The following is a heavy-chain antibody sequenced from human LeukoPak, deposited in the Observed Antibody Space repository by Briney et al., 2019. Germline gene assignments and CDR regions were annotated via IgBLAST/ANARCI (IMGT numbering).Heavy chain of an antibody. CDR3: ARDKIAITMVRGVIITFGMDV. V-gene: IGHV1-46*01. CDR2: INPSGGST. CDR1: GYTFTSYY. D-gene: IGHD3-10*01. Sequence: ASVKVSCKASGYTFTSYYMHWVRQAPGQGLEWMGIINPSGGSTSYAQKFQGRVTMTRDTSTSTVYMELSSLRSEDTAVYYCARDKIAITMVRGVIITFGMDVWGQGTTVTVSS. J-gene: IGHJ6*02.